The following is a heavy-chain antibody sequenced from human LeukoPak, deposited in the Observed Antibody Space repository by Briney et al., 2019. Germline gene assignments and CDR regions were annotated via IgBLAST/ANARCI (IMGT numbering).Heavy chain of an antibody. CDR1: GFTFGDYA. D-gene: IGHD3-22*01. CDR2: IRSKAYGGTT. CDR3: TRDRAPWYYYDSSGYLSIFDY. V-gene: IGHV3-49*03. Sequence: GGSLRLSCTASGFTFGDYAMSWFRQAPGKGLEWVGFIRSKAYGGTTEYAASVKGRFTISRDDSKSIAYLQMNSLKTEDTAVYYCTRDRAPWYYYDSSGYLSIFDYWGQGTLVTVSS. J-gene: IGHJ4*02.